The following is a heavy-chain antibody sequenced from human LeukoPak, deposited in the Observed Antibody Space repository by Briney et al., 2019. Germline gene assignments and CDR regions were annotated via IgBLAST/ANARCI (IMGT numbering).Heavy chain of an antibody. CDR3: ARGLTRGMDI. CDR2: ITSSGSRI. Sequence: PGGSLRLSCAASGFTFSNYYMSWTRQAPGKGLEWVSYITSSGSRIYSADSVKGRFTISRDNANNSLYLQLNSLRAEDTAVYYCARGLTRGMDIWGQGTTVTVSS. V-gene: IGHV3-11*01. J-gene: IGHJ6*02. CDR1: GFTFSNYY.